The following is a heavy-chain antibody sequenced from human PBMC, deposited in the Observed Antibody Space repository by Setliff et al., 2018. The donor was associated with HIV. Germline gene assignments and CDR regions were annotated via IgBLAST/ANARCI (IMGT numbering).Heavy chain of an antibody. CDR3: ARDSRWLQFPYFDS. J-gene: IGHJ4*01. V-gene: IGHV4-59*11. Sequence: PSETLSLTCTVSGGSISSHYWSWIRQPPGKGLEWIGSIYYSGSTNYNPSLKSRVTISVDTSKNQFSLKLSSVTAADTAVYYCARDSRWLQFPYFDSWGQGTPVTVSS. CDR2: IYYSGST. D-gene: IGHD5-12*01. CDR1: GGSISSHY.